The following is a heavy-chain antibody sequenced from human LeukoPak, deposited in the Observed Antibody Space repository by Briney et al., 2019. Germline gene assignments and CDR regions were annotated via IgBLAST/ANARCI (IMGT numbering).Heavy chain of an antibody. Sequence: PGGSLRLSCAASGFTFSSYDMSWVRQAPGKGLERVSAISGSGGSTYYADSVKGRFTISRDNSKNTLYLQMNSLRAEDTAVYYCAKDGVHYYDSSGYLYYFDYWGQGTLVTVSS. V-gene: IGHV3-23*01. CDR2: ISGSGGST. D-gene: IGHD3-22*01. CDR3: AKDGVHYYDSSGYLYYFDY. CDR1: GFTFSSYD. J-gene: IGHJ4*02.